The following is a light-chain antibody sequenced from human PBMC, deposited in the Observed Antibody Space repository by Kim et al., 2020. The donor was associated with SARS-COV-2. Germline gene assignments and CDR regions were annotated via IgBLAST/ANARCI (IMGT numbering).Light chain of an antibody. CDR2: AAS. CDR1: QGIDTD. Sequence: DIQMTQSPFSLSASVGDSVTITCRTSQGIDTDLAWFQQRPGKAPKSLIYAASTLQSGVPSKFSGSGYGTDFTLTITGLQAEDFATYYCQQYHRYPRTFGGGTKVDIK. J-gene: IGKJ4*01. V-gene: IGKV1-16*02. CDR3: QQYHRYPRT.